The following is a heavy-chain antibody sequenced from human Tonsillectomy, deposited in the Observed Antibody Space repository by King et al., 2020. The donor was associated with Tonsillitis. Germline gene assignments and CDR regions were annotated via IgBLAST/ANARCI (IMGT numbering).Heavy chain of an antibody. CDR3: ARVFYDFWSAYSSLGYYYSMDV. Sequence: QLVQSGAEVKKPGSSVKVSCKASGGTFSSYAISWVRQAPGQGLEWMGGIIPIFGTTNCAQKFQGRVTITADESTSTAYMELSSLRSEDTAVYYCARVFYDFWSAYSSLGYYYSMDVWGKGTTVTVSS. V-gene: IGHV1-69*01. D-gene: IGHD3-3*01. CDR2: IIPIFGTT. CDR1: GGTFSSYA. J-gene: IGHJ6*03.